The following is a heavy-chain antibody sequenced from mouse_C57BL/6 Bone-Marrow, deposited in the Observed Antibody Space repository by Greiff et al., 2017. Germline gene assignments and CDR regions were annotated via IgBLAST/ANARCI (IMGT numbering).Heavy chain of an antibody. J-gene: IGHJ3*01. V-gene: IGHV1-81*01. CDR2: IYPRSGNT. CDR1: GYTFTSYG. Sequence: VQLVESGAELARPGASVKLSCKASGYTFTSYGISWVKQRTGQGLEWIGEIYPRSGNTYYNEKFKGKATLTADKSSSTAYMELRSLTSEDSAVYFWARNDYDGFAYWGQGTLVTVSA. CDR3: ARNDYDGFAY. D-gene: IGHD2-4*01.